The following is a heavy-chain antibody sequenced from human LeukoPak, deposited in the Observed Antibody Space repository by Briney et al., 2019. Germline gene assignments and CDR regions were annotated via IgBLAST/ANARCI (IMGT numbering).Heavy chain of an antibody. CDR2: ISSSGSTI. Sequence: GGSLRLSCAASGFTFSSYAMNWARQAPGKGLKWISYISSSGSTIYYADSVKGRFTISRDNAKSSLYLQMNSLRAEDTAVYYCARTSATTARAFDIWGQGTMVTVSS. V-gene: IGHV3-48*04. D-gene: IGHD1-14*01. CDR3: ARTSATTARAFDI. J-gene: IGHJ3*02. CDR1: GFTFSSYA.